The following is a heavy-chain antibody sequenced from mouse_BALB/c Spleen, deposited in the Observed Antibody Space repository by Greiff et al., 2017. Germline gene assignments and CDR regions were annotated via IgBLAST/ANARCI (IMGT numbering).Heavy chain of an antibody. CDR3: ARSPFSDSAWFAY. D-gene: IGHD6-2*01. J-gene: IGHJ3*01. V-gene: IGHV1-69*02. Sequence: QVQLQQPGAELVKPGAPVKLSCKASGYTFTSYWMNWVKQRPGRGLEWIGRIDPSDSETHYNQKFKDKATLTVDKSSSTAYIQLSSLTSEDSAVYYCARSPFSDSAWFAYWGQGTLVTVSA. CDR1: GYTFTSYW. CDR2: IDPSDSET.